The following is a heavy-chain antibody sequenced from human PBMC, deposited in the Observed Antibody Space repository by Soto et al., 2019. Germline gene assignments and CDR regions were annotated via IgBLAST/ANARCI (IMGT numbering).Heavy chain of an antibody. Sequence: GSLRLSCAASGFTFGHYAMHWVRQAPGKGLEWVAVISYDGSNKYYADSVKGRFTISRDNSKNTLYLQMNSLRAEDTAVYYCASHYGMDVWGQGTTVTVSS. V-gene: IGHV3-30-3*01. CDR3: ASHYGMDV. J-gene: IGHJ6*02. CDR1: GFTFGHYA. CDR2: ISYDGSNK.